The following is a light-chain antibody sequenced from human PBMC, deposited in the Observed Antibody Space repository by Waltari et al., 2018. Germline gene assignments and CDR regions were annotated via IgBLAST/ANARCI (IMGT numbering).Light chain of an antibody. CDR3: CSYAGSVI. J-gene: IGLJ2*01. CDR2: DVI. V-gene: IGLV2-11*01. CDR1: SSDVGGYNY. Sequence: QSALTQPRSVSGSPGQSVPISCTGTSSDVGGYNYVSWSQQYPGKAPKLMIYDVIKRPSGVPNRFSGSKSGNTASLTISGLQAGDEADYYCCSYAGSVIFGGGTKLTVL.